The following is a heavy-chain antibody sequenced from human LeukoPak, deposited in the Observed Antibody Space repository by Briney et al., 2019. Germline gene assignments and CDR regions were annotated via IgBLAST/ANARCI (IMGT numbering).Heavy chain of an antibody. CDR2: INPSGGST. J-gene: IGHJ4*02. V-gene: IGHV1-46*01. D-gene: IGHD3-3*01. CDR3: ARGPADFWSGYYFNY. Sequence: ASVKVSCKASGYTFTSYYMHWVRQAPGQGLEWMGIINPSGGSTSYAQKLQGRVTMTRDTSTSTVYMELSSLRSEDTAVYYCARGPADFWSGYYFNYWGQGTLVTVSS. CDR1: GYTFTSYY.